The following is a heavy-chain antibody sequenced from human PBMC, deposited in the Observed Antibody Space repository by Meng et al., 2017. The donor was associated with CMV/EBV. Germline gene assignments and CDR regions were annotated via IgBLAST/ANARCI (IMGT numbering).Heavy chain of an antibody. CDR2: ISGSGGST. V-gene: IGHV3-23*01. D-gene: IGHD3-22*01. CDR3: ARDQDSYYYDSSGYWDY. J-gene: IGHJ4*02. Sequence: GGSLRLSCAASGFTFSSYAMSWVRQAPGKGLEWVSAISGSGGSTYYADSVKGRFTISRDNSKNTLYLQMNSLRAEDTALYYCARDQDSYYYDSSGYWDYWGQGTLVTVSS. CDR1: GFTFSSYA.